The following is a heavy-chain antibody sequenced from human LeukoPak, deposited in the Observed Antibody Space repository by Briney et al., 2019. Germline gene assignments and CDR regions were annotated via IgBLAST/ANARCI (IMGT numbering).Heavy chain of an antibody. J-gene: IGHJ4*02. Sequence: SVKVSCKASGGTFSSYAISWVRQAPGQGLEWMGRIIPIPGIANYAQKFQGRVTITADKSTSTAYMELSSLRSEDTAVYYCARDSLPMQWLVLQYWGQGTLVTVSS. CDR1: GGTFSSYA. CDR3: ARDSLPMQWLVLQY. D-gene: IGHD6-19*01. V-gene: IGHV1-69*04. CDR2: IIPIPGIA.